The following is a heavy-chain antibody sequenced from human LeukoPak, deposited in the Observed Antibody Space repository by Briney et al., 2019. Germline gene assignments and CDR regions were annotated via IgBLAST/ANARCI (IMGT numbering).Heavy chain of an antibody. J-gene: IGHJ4*02. CDR2: ISHDGII. CDR3: ARDWVYKIDY. CDR1: GFTFSSYV. V-gene: IGHV3-74*01. Sequence: GGSLRLSCETAGFTFSSYVMHWVRRTPGKGLVWVSRISHDGIISYADSVKGRFTISRDNAKNTLILQMSSLRVEDTAVYYCARDWVYKIDYWGRGTLVTVSS. D-gene: IGHD5-24*01.